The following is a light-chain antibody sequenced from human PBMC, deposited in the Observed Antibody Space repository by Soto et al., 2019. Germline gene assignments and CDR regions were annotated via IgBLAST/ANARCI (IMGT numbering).Light chain of an antibody. CDR1: SGDVGTYNY. Sequence: QSALTQPRSVSGSPGRSVTISCTGSSGDVGTYNYVSWYQQYPGKAPKLIIYDVIKRPSGVTDRFSGYKSGNTASLTISGLHAEDEADYYCCSYAGSYSWVFGGGTKLTVL. CDR2: DVI. V-gene: IGLV2-11*01. J-gene: IGLJ3*02. CDR3: CSYAGSYSWV.